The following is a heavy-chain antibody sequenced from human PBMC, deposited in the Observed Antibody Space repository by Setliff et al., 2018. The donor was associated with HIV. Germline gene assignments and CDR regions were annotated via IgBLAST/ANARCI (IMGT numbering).Heavy chain of an antibody. V-gene: IGHV4-34*01. D-gene: IGHD2-15*01. CDR2: INDRGNT. Sequence: SETLSLTCTVSGGSFSDYYWTWIRQPPNEGLEWIGEINDRGNTNYMPSLRSRVTISVDTSKSQFSLKLNSVAAADTAVYYCARVFPPIRGAPFGTPPGALDIWGQGTMVTVSS. J-gene: IGHJ3*02. CDR3: ARVFPPIRGAPFGTPPGALDI. CDR1: GGSFSDYY.